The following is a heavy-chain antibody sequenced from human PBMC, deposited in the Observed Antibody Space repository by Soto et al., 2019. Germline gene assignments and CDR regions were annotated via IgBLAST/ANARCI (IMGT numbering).Heavy chain of an antibody. V-gene: IGHV4-38-2*02. J-gene: IGHJ4*02. CDR2: IYHGGTT. Sequence: SETLSLTCTVSGYSISSCSYWGGIRQRPGKGPECISSIYHGGTTFYNPSLKSRVTVSVDKSNNQFSLKLRSVTAADTAVYYCTKGSGYCSGDSCYSSLFDSWGQGTLVTVSS. D-gene: IGHD2-15*01. CDR3: TKGSGYCSGDSCYSSLFDS. CDR1: GYSISSCSY.